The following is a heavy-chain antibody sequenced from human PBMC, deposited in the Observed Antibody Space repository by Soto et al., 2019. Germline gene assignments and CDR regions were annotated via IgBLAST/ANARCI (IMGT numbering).Heavy chain of an antibody. J-gene: IGHJ6*02. CDR2: IFHGGST. V-gene: IGHV4-4*02. CDR1: GGSIRSNNW. D-gene: IGHD3-22*01. CDR3: ARARLNYYDSSGLNPGGMDV. Sequence: PSETLSLTCAVSGGSIRSNNWWSWVRQPPGKGLEWIGEIFHGGSTYYNPSLKTRVTLSLEKSKNQFSLKMTSVTAADTAVYYCARARLNYYDSSGLNPGGMDVWGQGTTVTVSS.